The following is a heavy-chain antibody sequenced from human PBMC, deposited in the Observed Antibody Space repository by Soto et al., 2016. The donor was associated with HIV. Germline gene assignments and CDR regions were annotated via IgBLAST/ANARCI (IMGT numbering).Heavy chain of an antibody. V-gene: IGHV1-69-2*01. Sequence: EAQLVQSGAEVKKPGTTVRISCKLSRYTSSDHYIHWIQQAPGKGLEWMGLVDPEDGETVYSKTFEGRVTLTADTSTGTAYMELASLRSEDTAMYFCATDRLIGGVVASYFDLWGQGTLVTVSS. J-gene: IGHJ4*02. CDR1: RYTSSDHY. CDR2: VDPEDGET. D-gene: IGHD3-16*02. CDR3: ATDRLIGGVVASYFDL.